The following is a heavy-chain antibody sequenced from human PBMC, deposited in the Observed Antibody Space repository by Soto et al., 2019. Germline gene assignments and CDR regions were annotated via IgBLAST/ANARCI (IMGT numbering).Heavy chain of an antibody. Sequence: QVQLQESGPGLMKPSQTLSLTCSVSAGSISSPGYYWSWIRQHPGKGLEWLGYIFHTGSTDYNPSLKSRRTRSVDTSKNQFSLKLTSVTAADTALYYCARGATATTARGAFDIWGQGTMVTVSS. CDR1: AGSISSPGYY. CDR3: ARGATATTARGAFDI. J-gene: IGHJ3*02. CDR2: IFHTGST. V-gene: IGHV4-31*03. D-gene: IGHD1-1*01.